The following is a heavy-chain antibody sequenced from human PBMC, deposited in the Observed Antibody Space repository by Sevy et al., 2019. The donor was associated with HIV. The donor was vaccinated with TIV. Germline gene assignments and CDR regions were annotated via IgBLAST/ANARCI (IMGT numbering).Heavy chain of an antibody. V-gene: IGHV1-18*01. D-gene: IGHD3-22*01. CDR2: IGVNNGKT. CDR1: GYNFNTYG. J-gene: IGHJ4*02. CDR3: ARDSYCYDMHSSYRPPDY. Sequence: ASVKVSCKASGYNFNTYGITWVRQAPGQGLEWVGWIGVNNGKTNHAARLQARISMTTDTSTSTVYMELRTLTSDDTAMYFCARDSYCYDMHSSYRPPDYWGQGTLVTVSS.